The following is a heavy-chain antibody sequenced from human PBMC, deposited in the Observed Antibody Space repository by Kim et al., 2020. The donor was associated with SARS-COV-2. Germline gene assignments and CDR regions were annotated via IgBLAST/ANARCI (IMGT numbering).Heavy chain of an antibody. CDR3: ATGVTMVRGVIFDY. J-gene: IGHJ4*02. Sequence: QKFQGRVTMTEDTSTDTAYMELSSLRSEDTAVYYCATGVTMVRGVIFDYWGQGTLVTVSS. D-gene: IGHD3-10*01. V-gene: IGHV1-24*01.